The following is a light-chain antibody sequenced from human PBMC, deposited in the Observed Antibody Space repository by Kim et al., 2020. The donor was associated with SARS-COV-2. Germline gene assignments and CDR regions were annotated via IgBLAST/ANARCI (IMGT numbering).Light chain of an antibody. CDR3: ATWDDSLDGWV. CDR2: TTD. V-gene: IGLV1-47*01. Sequence: GQTVPISCSGTNSNIGDNSVYWYQHFPGPGPKLIIYTTDRRPSGVPDRFSGSKSAASASLAISGLRSEDEADYYCATWDDSLDGWVFGGGTQLTVL. CDR1: NSNIGDNS. J-gene: IGLJ3*02.